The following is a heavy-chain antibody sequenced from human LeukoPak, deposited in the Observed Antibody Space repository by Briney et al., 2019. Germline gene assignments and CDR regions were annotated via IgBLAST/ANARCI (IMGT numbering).Heavy chain of an antibody. CDR3: ARDRAILAMDYEFDY. CDR1: GYTFTGYY. D-gene: IGHD3-16*01. CDR2: IKPKSGGT. J-gene: IGHJ4*02. Sequence: GASVKVSCKASGYTFTGYYMHWVRQAPGQGLEWMGWIKPKSGGTNYAQKFQGRVTMTRDTSINTAYMDLSSLRSDDTAVYYCARDRAILAMDYEFDYWGQGTLVTVSS. V-gene: IGHV1-2*02.